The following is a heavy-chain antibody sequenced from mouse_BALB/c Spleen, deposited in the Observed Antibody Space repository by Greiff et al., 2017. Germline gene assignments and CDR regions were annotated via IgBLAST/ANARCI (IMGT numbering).Heavy chain of an antibody. V-gene: IGHV3-8*02. J-gene: IGHJ4*01. Sequence: EVKLVESGPSLVKPSQTLSLTCSVTGDSITSGYWNWIRKFPGNKLEYMGYISYSGSTYYNPSLKSRISITRDTSKNQYYLQLNSVTTEDTATYYCARYVEGFYAMDYWGKGTSVTVSS. CDR3: ARYVEGFYAMDY. D-gene: IGHD3-3*01. CDR2: ISYSGST. CDR1: GDSITSGY.